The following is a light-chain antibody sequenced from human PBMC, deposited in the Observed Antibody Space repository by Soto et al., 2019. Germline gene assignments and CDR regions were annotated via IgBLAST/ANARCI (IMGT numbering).Light chain of an antibody. CDR3: QQYHSSPVT. J-gene: IGKJ1*01. V-gene: IGKV3-20*01. Sequence: EVVLTQSPGTLSVSPVERATLSCRASQRVSSSYLAWYQQKPGQTPRLLIYGASDRATGIPDRFSGSGSGTDFTLTISRLEPEDFAVYYCQQYHSSPVTFGQGTKVDIK. CDR2: GAS. CDR1: QRVSSSY.